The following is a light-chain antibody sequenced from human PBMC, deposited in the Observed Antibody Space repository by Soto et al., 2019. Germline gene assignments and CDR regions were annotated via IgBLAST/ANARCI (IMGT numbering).Light chain of an antibody. CDR3: QQYGSSPPWT. Sequence: EIVLTQSPGTLSLSPGERATLSCRASQSVSSSYLAWYQQKPGQAPRLLIYGASSRATGITDRFSGSGSGKDVTLTISRLEPEDFAVYYCQQYGSSPPWTFGQGTKVEIK. V-gene: IGKV3-20*01. CDR1: QSVSSSY. J-gene: IGKJ1*01. CDR2: GAS.